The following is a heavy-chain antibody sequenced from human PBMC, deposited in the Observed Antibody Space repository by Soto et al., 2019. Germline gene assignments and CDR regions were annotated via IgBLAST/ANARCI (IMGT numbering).Heavy chain of an antibody. Sequence: PGGSLRLSCAVSGLTFSDAWMIWVRQAPGKGLEWIGEINHSGSTNYNPSLKSRVTISVDTSKNQFSLKLSSVTAADTAVYYCARETTPGYCSGGSRRFRCRYFDYWGQGTLVTVSS. J-gene: IGHJ4*02. CDR3: ARETTPGYCSGGSRRFRCRYFDY. D-gene: IGHD2-15*01. CDR2: INHSGST. CDR1: GLTFSDAW. V-gene: IGHV4-34*01.